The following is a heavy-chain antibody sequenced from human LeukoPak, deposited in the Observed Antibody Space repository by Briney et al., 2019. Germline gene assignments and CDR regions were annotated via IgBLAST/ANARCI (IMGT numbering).Heavy chain of an antibody. CDR2: IFYSGST. Sequence: KPSENLSLTCTVSGGSISSSIYYWGWIRQPPGKGLEWIGSIFYSGSTYYNPSLKSRVTISVDTSKNQFSLKLSSVTAADTAVYYCARLIAGYTTSSAPVYWGQGTLVTVSS. V-gene: IGHV4-39*01. CDR1: GGSISSSIYY. D-gene: IGHD2/OR15-2a*01. CDR3: ARLIAGYTTSSAPVY. J-gene: IGHJ4*02.